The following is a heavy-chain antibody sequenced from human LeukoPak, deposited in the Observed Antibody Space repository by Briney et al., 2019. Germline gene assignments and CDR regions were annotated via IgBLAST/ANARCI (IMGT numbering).Heavy chain of an antibody. D-gene: IGHD5-12*01. V-gene: IGHV4-59*01. CDR1: GGSISSYY. CDR2: IYYSGST. J-gene: IGHJ6*02. CDR3: ARATNGMDV. Sequence: SETLSLTCTVSGGSISSYYWSWIRQPPGKGLEWIGYIYYSGSTNYKPSLKSRVTISVDTSKNQFSLKLSSVTAADTAVYYCARATNGMDVWGQGTTVTVSS.